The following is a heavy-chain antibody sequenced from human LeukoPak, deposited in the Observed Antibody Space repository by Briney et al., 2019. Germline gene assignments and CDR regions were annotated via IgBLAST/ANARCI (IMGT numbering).Heavy chain of an antibody. CDR2: IKSKTDGGTT. Sequence: PGGPLRLSCADSGCTFSNAWMSWVRQAPGKGLEWVGRIKSKTDGGTTDYAAPVKRRFTISRAESKNTLYLQMNSLKTEDTAVYYCTTVSGVVPAAPPSWGQGTLVTVSS. V-gene: IGHV3-15*01. D-gene: IGHD2-2*01. CDR3: TTVSGVVPAAPPS. J-gene: IGHJ4*02. CDR1: GCTFSNAW.